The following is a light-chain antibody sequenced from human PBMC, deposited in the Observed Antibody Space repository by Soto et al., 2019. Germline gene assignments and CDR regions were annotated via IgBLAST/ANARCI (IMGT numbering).Light chain of an antibody. V-gene: IGLV2-14*01. Sequence: QSALTQPASVSGSPGQSITISCTGTSSDVGGYEYVSWYQQYPGKAPKLMICEVIDRPAGAPRRFSGSKSGNTASLTITGLQAEDEADYYCSSYRTGGSYVFGTGTKVTVL. J-gene: IGLJ1*01. CDR2: EVI. CDR1: SSDVGGYEY. CDR3: SSYRTGGSYV.